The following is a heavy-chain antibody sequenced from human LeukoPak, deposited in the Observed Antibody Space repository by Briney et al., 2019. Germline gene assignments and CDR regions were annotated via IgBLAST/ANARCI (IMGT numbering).Heavy chain of an antibody. CDR2: ISNDGSRK. V-gene: IGHV3-30*18. CDR1: GFTFSRHG. Sequence: GGSLRPSCAPSGFTFSRHGMHWVRQAPGRGLEWVAIISNDGSRKYYAHSVEGRFTISRDNSKNTLYLQMNSLRAEDTAVYYCAKDRDFWSGYHFDYWGQGTLVTVSS. CDR3: AKDRDFWSGYHFDY. D-gene: IGHD3-3*01. J-gene: IGHJ4*02.